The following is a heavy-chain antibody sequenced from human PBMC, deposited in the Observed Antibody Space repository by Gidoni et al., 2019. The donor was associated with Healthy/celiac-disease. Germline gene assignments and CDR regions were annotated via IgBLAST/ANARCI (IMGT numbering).Heavy chain of an antibody. Sequence: EVQLVESGGGLVQPGRSLRLSCAASGFTFDDYAMHWVRQAPGKGLEWVSGISGNSGSIGYADSVKGRFTISRDNAKNSLYLQMNSLRAEDTALYYCAKVSGSYRDAFDIWGQGTMVTVSS. CDR3: AKVSGSYRDAFDI. CDR2: ISGNSGSI. D-gene: IGHD1-26*01. V-gene: IGHV3-9*01. J-gene: IGHJ3*02. CDR1: GFTFDDYA.